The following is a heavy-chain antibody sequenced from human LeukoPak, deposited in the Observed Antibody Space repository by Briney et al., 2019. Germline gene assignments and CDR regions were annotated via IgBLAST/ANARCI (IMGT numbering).Heavy chain of an antibody. Sequence: YWSWIRQPAGKGLEWMGIIYPGDSDTRYSPSFQGQVTISADKSISTAYLQWSSLKASDTAMYYCARPLVSITMIVVVITTSPGNEAEYFQHWGQGTLVTVSS. J-gene: IGHJ1*01. CDR3: ARPLVSITMIVVVITTSPGNEAEYFQH. D-gene: IGHD3-22*01. CDR1: YW. CDR2: IYPGDSDT. V-gene: IGHV5-51*01.